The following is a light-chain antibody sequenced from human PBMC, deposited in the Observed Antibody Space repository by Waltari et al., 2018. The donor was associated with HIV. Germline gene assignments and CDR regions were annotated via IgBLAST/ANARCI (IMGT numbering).Light chain of an antibody. J-gene: IGKJ4*01. V-gene: IGKV4-1*01. Sequence: DIVLTQSPDSLAVSLGERATINCVSSQSVSYTSNNRNYSAWSQQKPGQPPKLLISWASTRESVVPDRFSGRGSGTDFTLTISSLQAEDVAVYYCQQYYSPPLTFGGGTKVEI. CDR2: WAS. CDR1: QSVSYTSNNRNY. CDR3: QQYYSPPLT.